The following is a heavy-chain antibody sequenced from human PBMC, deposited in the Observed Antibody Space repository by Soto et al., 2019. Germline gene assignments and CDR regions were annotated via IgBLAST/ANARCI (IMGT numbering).Heavy chain of an antibody. CDR2: TYYRAKWYN. CDR3: ARGQSSSRAYYYYGMDV. J-gene: IGHJ6*02. CDR1: GDSVSSNSAA. V-gene: IGHV6-1*01. Sequence: SPTLSLTCAISGDSVSSNSAAWSWIRQSPSRGLEWLGRTYYRAKWYNDYAVSVKSRITINPDTSKNQFSLQLNSVTPEDTAVYYCARGQSSSRAYYYYGMDVWGQGTTVTVSS. D-gene: IGHD6-6*01.